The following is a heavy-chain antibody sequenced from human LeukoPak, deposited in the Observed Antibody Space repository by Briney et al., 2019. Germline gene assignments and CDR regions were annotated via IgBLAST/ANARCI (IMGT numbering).Heavy chain of an antibody. V-gene: IGHV1-69*01. D-gene: IGHD5-18*01. CDR2: IIPIFGTA. J-gene: IGHJ6*02. CDR1: GGTFSIYA. Sequence: SVKVSCKASGGTFSIYAISWVRQAPGQGLEWMGGIIPIFGTANYAQKFQGRVTITADESTSTAYMELSSLRSEDTAVYYCATPAVDTAMVIAYYYYGMDVWGQGTTVTVSS. CDR3: ATPAVDTAMVIAYYYYGMDV.